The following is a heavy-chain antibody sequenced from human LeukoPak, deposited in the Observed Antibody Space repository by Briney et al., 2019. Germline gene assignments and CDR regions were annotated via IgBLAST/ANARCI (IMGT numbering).Heavy chain of an antibody. J-gene: IGHJ4*02. V-gene: IGHV3-21*01. CDR2: ISSSSSYI. CDR1: GFTFSSYS. Sequence: GGSLRLSCAASGFTFSSYSMNWVRQAPGKGLEGVSSISSSSSYIYYADSVKGRFTISRDNAKNSLYLQMNSLRAEDTAVYYCARDSAVAAPEPLDYWGQGTLVTVSS. CDR3: ARDSAVAAPEPLDY. D-gene: IGHD6-19*01.